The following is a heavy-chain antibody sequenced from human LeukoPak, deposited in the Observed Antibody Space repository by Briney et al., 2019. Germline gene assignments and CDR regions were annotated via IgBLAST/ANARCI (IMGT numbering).Heavy chain of an antibody. CDR3: ARFYDSSGRVDY. CDR1: GGTFSSYA. CDR2: IIPILGIA. Sequence: ASVKVSCKASGGTFSSYAISWVRQAPGQGLEWTGRIIPILGIANYAQKFQGRVTITADKSTSTAYMELSSLRSEDTAVYYCARFYDSSGRVDYWGQGTLVTVSS. D-gene: IGHD3-22*01. V-gene: IGHV1-69*04. J-gene: IGHJ4*02.